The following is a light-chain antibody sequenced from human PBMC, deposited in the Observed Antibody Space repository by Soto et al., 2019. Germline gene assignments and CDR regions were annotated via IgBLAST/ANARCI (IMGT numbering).Light chain of an antibody. CDR1: NIGHKN. V-gene: IGLV3-21*02. Sequence: SYELTQSPSVSVAPGQTARITCGGNNIGHKNVHWYQQKPGQAPVLVVHADSDRPSGIPERFSGSNSGNTATLTISGVEAGDEADYYCQVWDSSSDQGVIGGGTKVTVL. CDR2: ADS. J-gene: IGLJ3*02. CDR3: QVWDSSSDQGV.